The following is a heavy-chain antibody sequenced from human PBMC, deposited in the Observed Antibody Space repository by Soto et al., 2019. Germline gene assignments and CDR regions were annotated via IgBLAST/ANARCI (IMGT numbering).Heavy chain of an antibody. J-gene: IGHJ4*02. CDR2: ISSGSSYT. CDR1: GFTFSDYY. V-gene: IGHV3-11*06. D-gene: IGHD2-8*01. CDR3: ARTPDCTNGVCSAGFDY. Sequence: GSLRLSCAASGFTFSDYYMSWIRQAPGKGLEWVSYISSGSSYTNYADSVKGRFTISRDNAKNSLYLQMNSLRAEDTAVYYCARTPDCTNGVCSAGFDYWGQGTLVTVSS.